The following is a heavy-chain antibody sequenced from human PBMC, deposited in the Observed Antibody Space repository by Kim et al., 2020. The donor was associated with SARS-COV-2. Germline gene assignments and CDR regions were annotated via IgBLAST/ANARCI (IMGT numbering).Heavy chain of an antibody. V-gene: IGHV3-23*01. Sequence: ADAVKRRFTIYRDNSKNTVFLQLNSLRAEDTAVYYCAPGPRIGAAEPTDYWGQGTLVTVSS. J-gene: IGHJ4*02. CDR3: APGPRIGAAEPTDY. D-gene: IGHD6-13*01.